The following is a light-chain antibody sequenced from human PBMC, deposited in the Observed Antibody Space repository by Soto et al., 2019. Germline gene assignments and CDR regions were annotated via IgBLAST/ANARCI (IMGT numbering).Light chain of an antibody. CDR3: QQYGSSPLT. CDR2: GAS. Sequence: QSSGTLSLSPXXRATLSCXASQSVSSSYLAWYQQKPGQAPRPLIYGASSRATGIPDRFSGSGSGTDFTLTISRLEPEDFAVYYCQQYGSSPLTFGGGTKVEIK. J-gene: IGKJ4*01. CDR1: QSVSSSY. V-gene: IGKV3-20*01.